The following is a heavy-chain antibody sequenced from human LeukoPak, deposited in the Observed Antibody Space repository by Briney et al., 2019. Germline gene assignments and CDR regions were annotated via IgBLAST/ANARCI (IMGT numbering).Heavy chain of an antibody. D-gene: IGHD4-17*01. J-gene: IGHJ4*02. Sequence: GGSLRLSCAPSGFNFNIYWMHWVRQAPGKGLVWVARTNSDESSTSYADSVKGRFTISRDKAKNTLYLQMTSLRAEDTAVYYCARGDYGDYNFPFDYWGQGTLVTVSS. V-gene: IGHV3-74*01. CDR1: GFNFNIYW. CDR3: ARGDYGDYNFPFDY. CDR2: TNSDESST.